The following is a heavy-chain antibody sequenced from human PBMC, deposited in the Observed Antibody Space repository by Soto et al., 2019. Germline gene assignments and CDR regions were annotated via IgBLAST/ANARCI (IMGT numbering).Heavy chain of an antibody. Sequence: VGSLRLSCEASAFTFSKFVMHWVRQAPGKGLEWVAIVSYDGKNKQYAKSVKGRFTISRDSSKNTLYLQMNSLRGDDTAVYYCARQDYFDRGALDYWGQGTLVTVSS. J-gene: IGHJ4*02. D-gene: IGHD3-22*01. CDR1: AFTFSKFV. V-gene: IGHV3-30*04. CDR3: ARQDYFDRGALDY. CDR2: VSYDGKNK.